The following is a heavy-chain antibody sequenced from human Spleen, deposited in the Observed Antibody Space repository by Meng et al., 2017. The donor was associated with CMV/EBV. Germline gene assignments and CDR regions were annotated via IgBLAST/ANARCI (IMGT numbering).Heavy chain of an antibody. D-gene: IGHD7-27*01. J-gene: IGHJ4*02. CDR1: GGSVSSGSYY. V-gene: IGHV4-61*01. CDR2: IYYSGST. CDR3: ARQFLTGEIDY. Sequence: CTVSGGSVSSGSYYWSWIRQPPGRGLEWIAYIYYSGSTSYNPSLKSRVTISIDMSENQFSLNLYSVTAADTAVYCCARQFLTGEIDYWGQGTLVTVSS.